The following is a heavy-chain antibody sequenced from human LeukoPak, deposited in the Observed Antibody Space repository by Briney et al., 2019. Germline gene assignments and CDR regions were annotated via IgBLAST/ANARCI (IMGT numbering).Heavy chain of an antibody. Sequence: PGGSLRLSCAASGFTFSSYGMHWVRQAPGKGLEWVAFIRYDGSNKYYADSVKGRFTISRDNSKNTLYLQMNSLRAEDTAVYYCAKDWAEYGRSSGPPLDYWGQGTLVTVSS. CDR3: AKDWAEYGRSSGPPLDY. J-gene: IGHJ4*02. CDR2: IRYDGSNK. D-gene: IGHD6-19*01. CDR1: GFTFSSYG. V-gene: IGHV3-30*02.